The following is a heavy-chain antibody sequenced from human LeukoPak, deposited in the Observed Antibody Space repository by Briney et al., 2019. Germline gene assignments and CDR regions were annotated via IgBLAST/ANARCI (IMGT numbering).Heavy chain of an antibody. Sequence: SETLSLTCTVPGGSISSYYCSWIRQPPGKGLDWIGYIYYSGSTNSNPSLKSRVTISVDKSKNQFCLMQSSVTAEDTAVYYCAKVRDIAVAGNCYFDYWGQGTLVTVSS. CDR1: GGSISSYY. J-gene: IGHJ4*02. CDR3: AKVRDIAVAGNCYFDY. CDR2: IYYSGST. V-gene: IGHV4-59*01. D-gene: IGHD6-19*01.